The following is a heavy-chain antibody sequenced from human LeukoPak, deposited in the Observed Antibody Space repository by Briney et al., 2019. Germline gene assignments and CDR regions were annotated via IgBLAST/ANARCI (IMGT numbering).Heavy chain of an antibody. CDR3: AIYGDSLNWFDP. Sequence: GESLKISCKDSGSNFVDYWIGWVRQVPGRGLEWMAVIFPGDSETTYSPSFQGQVTISADKSISTAYLQWSSLKASDTAMYYCAIYGDSLNWFDPWGQGTLVTVSS. J-gene: IGHJ5*02. CDR2: IFPGDSET. CDR1: GSNFVDYW. V-gene: IGHV5-51*01. D-gene: IGHD4-17*01.